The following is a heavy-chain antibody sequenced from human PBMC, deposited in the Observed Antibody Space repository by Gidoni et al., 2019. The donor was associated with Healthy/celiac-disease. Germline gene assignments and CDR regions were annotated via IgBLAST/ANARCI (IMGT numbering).Heavy chain of an antibody. D-gene: IGHD4-17*01. V-gene: IGHV3-48*02. Sequence: EVQLEESGGGLVQPGGSLRLSCAASGFRFRHYARNWVRPAPGKGLEWVAHINSGSINIFYADSVKGRFTIARDNAKNSLYLQMNSLRDEDTAVDYCARVDYADYIGDEYWGQGTLVTVSS. J-gene: IGHJ4*02. CDR3: ARVDYADYIGDEY. CDR2: INSGSINI. CDR1: GFRFRHYA.